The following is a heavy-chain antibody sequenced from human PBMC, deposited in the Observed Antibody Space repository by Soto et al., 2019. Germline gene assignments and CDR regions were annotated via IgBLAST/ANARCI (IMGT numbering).Heavy chain of an antibody. J-gene: IGHJ6*02. CDR2: ISYDGSNK. Sequence: QVQLVESGGGVVQPGRSLRLSCAASGFTFSSYGMHWVRQAPGKGLEWVAVISYDGSNKYYADSVKGRFTISRDNSKNXXYLQMNSLRAEDTAVYYCAKARRSGWSHYYYGMDVWGQGTTVTVSS. CDR3: AKARRSGWSHYYYGMDV. CDR1: GFTFSSYG. D-gene: IGHD6-19*01. V-gene: IGHV3-30*18.